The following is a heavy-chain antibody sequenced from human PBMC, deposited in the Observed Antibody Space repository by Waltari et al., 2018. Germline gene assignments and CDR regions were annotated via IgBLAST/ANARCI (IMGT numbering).Heavy chain of an antibody. Sequence: QVQLVESGGGVVQPGRSLRLSCAASGFTFCSYGVHWVRQVPGKGLEWVAVISKDGNNKYYLDSVKGRFTVSRDNSKNTVYLQMNSLRGEDTAVYYCTSCSGGSCYYYGMDVWGQGTTVTVSS. J-gene: IGHJ6*02. D-gene: IGHD2-15*01. CDR3: TSCSGGSCYYYGMDV. CDR2: ISKDGNNK. V-gene: IGHV3-30*03. CDR1: GFTFCSYG.